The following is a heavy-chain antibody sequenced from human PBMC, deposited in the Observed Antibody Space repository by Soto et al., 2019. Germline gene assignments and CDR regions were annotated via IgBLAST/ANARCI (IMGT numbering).Heavy chain of an antibody. J-gene: IGHJ6*02. Sequence: ASVKVSCKTSGYDFSSYAMHWVRQAPGQRLEWMGWINIGSGRTEYSQNFQDRITITRETSVSTVYLDLSSLKSEDTSLYFCFRDGGDCGYRLTYYYYMGLDVWGQGTTVTVSS. CDR2: INIGSGRT. D-gene: IGHD2-21*02. CDR3: FRDGGDCGYRLTYYYYMGLDV. V-gene: IGHV1-3*04. CDR1: GYDFSSYA.